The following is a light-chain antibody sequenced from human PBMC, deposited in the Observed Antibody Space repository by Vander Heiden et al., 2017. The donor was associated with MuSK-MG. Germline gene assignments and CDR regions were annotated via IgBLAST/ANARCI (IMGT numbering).Light chain of an antibody. CDR2: AAS. Sequence: DIQMTQSPSSLSASEGDRVTITCRASQSISSYLNWYQQKPGKAPKLLISAASSLQSGVSSRFSGSGSGTDFTLTISSLQPEDFATYYCQQSSSIPLTFGQGTKVEIK. J-gene: IGKJ1*01. CDR3: QQSSSIPLT. CDR1: QSISSY. V-gene: IGKV1-39*01.